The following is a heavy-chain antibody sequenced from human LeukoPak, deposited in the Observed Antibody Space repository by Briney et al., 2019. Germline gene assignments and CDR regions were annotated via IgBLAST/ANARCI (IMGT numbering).Heavy chain of an antibody. CDR3: ARSRKQWLVGGCFDY. V-gene: IGHV3-30*02. CDR1: GFTFSTYG. CDR2: IRYDGSNK. J-gene: IGHJ4*02. Sequence: GGSLRLSCAASGFTFSTYGMHWVRQAPGKGLEWVAFIRYDGSNKYYADSVKGRFTISRDNSKNTPYLQMNSLRAEDTAVYYCARSRKQWLVGGCFDYWGQGTLVTVSS. D-gene: IGHD6-19*01.